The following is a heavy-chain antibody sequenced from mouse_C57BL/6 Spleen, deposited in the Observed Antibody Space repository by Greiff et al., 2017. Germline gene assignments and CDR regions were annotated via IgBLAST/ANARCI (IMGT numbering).Heavy chain of an antibody. CDR1: GFTFSSYT. CDR2: ISGGGGNT. CDR3: ARQGYGYEFDY. D-gene: IGHD2-2*01. J-gene: IGHJ2*01. V-gene: IGHV5-9*01. Sequence: DVMLVESGGGLVKPGGSLKLSCAASGFTFSSYTMSWVRQTPEKRLEWVATISGGGGNTYYPDSVKGRFTISRDNAKNTLYLQMSSLRSEDTALDYCARQGYGYEFDYWGQGTTLTVSS.